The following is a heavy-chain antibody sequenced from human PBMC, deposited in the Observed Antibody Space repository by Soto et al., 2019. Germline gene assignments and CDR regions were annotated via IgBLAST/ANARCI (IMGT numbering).Heavy chain of an antibody. Sequence: QVQLVESGGGVVQPGRSLRLSCAASGFTFSSYPMDWVRQAPGKGLEWVAVISYDGTNEHYADSVKGRFTLSRDNSKNTLYLQMNSLRAEDTAVYYCARPCLYTSNPHYYYYGMDVWGQGTTVTVSS. D-gene: IGHD6-13*01. CDR1: GFTFSSYP. CDR2: ISYDGTNE. V-gene: IGHV3-30-3*01. J-gene: IGHJ6*02. CDR3: ARPCLYTSNPHYYYYGMDV.